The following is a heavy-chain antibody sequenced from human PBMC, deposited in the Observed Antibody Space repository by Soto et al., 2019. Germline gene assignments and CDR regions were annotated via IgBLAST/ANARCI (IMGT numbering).Heavy chain of an antibody. Sequence: ASVERSCEAPGSSFSSYDIHWVRQATGQGLEWMGIINPSGGSTIYAQKFQGRVTMTRDTSTSTVYMELSSLRFEDTAVYYCARGVGHYYDSSGYSRGACDSWGQGTMVSVAS. CDR2: INPSGGST. D-gene: IGHD3-22*01. V-gene: IGHV1-46*01. CDR1: GSSFSSYD. J-gene: IGHJ3*02. CDR3: ARGVGHYYDSSGYSRGACDS.